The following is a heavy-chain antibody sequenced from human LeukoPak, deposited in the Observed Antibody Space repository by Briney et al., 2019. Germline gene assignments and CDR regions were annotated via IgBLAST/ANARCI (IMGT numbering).Heavy chain of an antibody. D-gene: IGHD2-2*02. CDR3: AALGYCSSTSCYTFDY. V-gene: IGHV1-24*01. CDR1: GYTFTSYY. J-gene: IGHJ4*02. Sequence: ASVKVSCKASGYTFTSYYMHWVRQAPGQGLEWMGGFDPEDGETIYAQKFQGRVTMTEDTSTDTAYMELSSLRSEDTAVYYCAALGYCSSTSCYTFDYWGQGTLVTVSS. CDR2: FDPEDGET.